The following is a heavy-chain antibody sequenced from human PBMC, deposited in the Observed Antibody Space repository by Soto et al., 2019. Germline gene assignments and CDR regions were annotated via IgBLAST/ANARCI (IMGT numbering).Heavy chain of an antibody. CDR1: GGSFSGYY. CDR3: ARSGISPIVVVPAAMDY. Sequence: QVQLQQWGAGLLKPSETLSLTCAVYGGSFSGYYWSWIRQPPGKGLEWIGEIHHSGSTNYNPSLKSRVTISVDTSKNQFSLKLSSVTAADTAVYYCARSGISPIVVVPAAMDYWGQGTLVTVSA. CDR2: IHHSGST. J-gene: IGHJ4*02. V-gene: IGHV4-34*02. D-gene: IGHD2-2*01.